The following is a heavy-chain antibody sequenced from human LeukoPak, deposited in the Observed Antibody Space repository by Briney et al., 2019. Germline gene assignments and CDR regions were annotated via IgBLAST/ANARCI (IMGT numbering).Heavy chain of an antibody. CDR2: IKQDGSET. J-gene: IGHJ3*02. CDR3: AKSQWLQFDAYDM. D-gene: IGHD5-24*01. CDR1: GFTFTGYT. Sequence: GGSLRLSCAASGFTFTGYTMHWVRQAPGKGLEWVANIKQDGSETYYVDSVKGRFTVSRDNAKNSLFLQMNGLRVEDTAVYYCAKSQWLQFDAYDMWGQGTMVTVS. V-gene: IGHV3-7*02.